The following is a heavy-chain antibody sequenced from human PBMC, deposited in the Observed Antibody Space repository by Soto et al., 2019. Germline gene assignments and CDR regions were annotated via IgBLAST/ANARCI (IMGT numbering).Heavy chain of an antibody. Sequence: ASVKVSCKASGYIFTSYTMHWVRQAPGQRPERMGWINAGNGNTKYSQNFQGRITITRDTSASSAYMEMYNLRSEDTAVYYCARIRVDVDYWGQGTLVTVSS. CDR2: INAGNGNT. V-gene: IGHV1-3*01. J-gene: IGHJ4*02. CDR3: ARIRVDVDY. CDR1: GYIFTSYT.